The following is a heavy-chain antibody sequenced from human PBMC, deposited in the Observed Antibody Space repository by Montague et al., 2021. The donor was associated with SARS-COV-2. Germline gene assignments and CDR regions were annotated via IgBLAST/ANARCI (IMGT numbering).Heavy chain of an antibody. V-gene: IGHV3-30-3*01. J-gene: IGHJ4*02. D-gene: IGHD5-24*01. Sequence: SLRLSCAASEFTFSSYGMHWVRQAPGKGLEWATLISYDGSNKYYADSVKGRFTISRDNSKNTLYLQMSSLRAEDTAVYYCARESSIDEKGMGLDYWGQGTLVTVSS. CDR3: ARESSIDEKGMGLDY. CDR1: EFTFSSYG. CDR2: ISYDGSNK.